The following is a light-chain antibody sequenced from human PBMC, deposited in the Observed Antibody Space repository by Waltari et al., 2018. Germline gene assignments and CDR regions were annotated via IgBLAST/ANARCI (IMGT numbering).Light chain of an antibody. V-gene: IGKV1-8*01. J-gene: IGKJ3*01. CDR1: QGIRSC. CDR3: EQYYSYPFA. Sequence: AIPLSQSPSSLPASTGDRVTLTCLASQGIRSCLACYYQKPGEAPRLLIYTTSSLQSGVPTRFSGSASGTAFTLTSSNLRSEDFAAYDCEQYYSYPFAFGPGTKVDI. CDR2: TTS.